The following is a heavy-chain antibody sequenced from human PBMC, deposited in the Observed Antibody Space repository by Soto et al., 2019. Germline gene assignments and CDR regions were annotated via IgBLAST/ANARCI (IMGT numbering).Heavy chain of an antibody. CDR2: INPSGGST. Sequence: ASLKVSCKASGYTFTSYYMHWVRQAPGQGLEWMGIINPSGGSTSYAQKFQGRVTMTRDTSTSTVYMELSSLRSEDTAVYYCARDHPPGIAVAGISGMDVWGQGTTVNVSS. J-gene: IGHJ6*02. V-gene: IGHV1-46*03. CDR1: GYTFTSYY. D-gene: IGHD6-19*01. CDR3: ARDHPPGIAVAGISGMDV.